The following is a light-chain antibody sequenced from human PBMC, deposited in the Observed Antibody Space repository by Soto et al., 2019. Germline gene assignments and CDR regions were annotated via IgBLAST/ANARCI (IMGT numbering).Light chain of an antibody. CDR3: QSYDSSLSGVA. J-gene: IGLJ2*01. CDR2: GNS. Sequence: QPVLTQPPSVSGAPGQRVTISCTGSSSNIGAGYDVHWYQQLPGTAPKLLIYGNSNRPSGVPDRFSGSNSGTSASLAITGLQAEDEADYYCQSYDSSLSGVAFGGGTKLTVL. V-gene: IGLV1-40*01. CDR1: SSNIGAGYD.